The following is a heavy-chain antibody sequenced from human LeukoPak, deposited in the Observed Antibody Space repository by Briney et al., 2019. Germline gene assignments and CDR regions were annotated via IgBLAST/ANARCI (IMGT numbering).Heavy chain of an antibody. V-gene: IGHV3-33*01. Sequence: PGRSLRLSCAASGFTFSSYGMHWVRQAPGKGLEWVAVIWYDGSNKYYADSVKGRFTISRDNSKNTLYLQMNSLRAEDTAVYCCARGSIYYDSSGYYSFDAFDIWGQGTMVTVSS. CDR2: IWYDGSNK. J-gene: IGHJ3*02. D-gene: IGHD3-22*01. CDR1: GFTFSSYG. CDR3: ARGSIYYDSSGYYSFDAFDI.